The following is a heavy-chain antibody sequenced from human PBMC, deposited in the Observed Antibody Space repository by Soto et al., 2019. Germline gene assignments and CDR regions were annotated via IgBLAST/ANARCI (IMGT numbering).Heavy chain of an antibody. CDR2: IIPIFGTA. Sequence: QVQLVQSGAEVKKPGSSVKVSCKASGGTFSSYAISWVRQAPGQGLEWMGGIIPIFGTANYAQKFQGRVTITADESTSTAYMELGSLRSEDTAVYYCARRDVDTAMAYLDYWGQGTLVTVSS. CDR1: GGTFSSYA. V-gene: IGHV1-69*01. J-gene: IGHJ4*02. CDR3: ARRDVDTAMAYLDY. D-gene: IGHD5-18*01.